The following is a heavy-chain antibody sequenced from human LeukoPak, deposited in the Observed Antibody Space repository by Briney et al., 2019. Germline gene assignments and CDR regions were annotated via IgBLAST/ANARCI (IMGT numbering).Heavy chain of an antibody. J-gene: IGHJ6*03. CDR2: IYSSGTT. CDR3: ARAPPTYFWSGYGYYYMDV. CDR1: GGSISSGDYY. Sequence: SQTLSLTCTVSGGSISSGDYYWSWIRQPPGKGLAWIGYIYSSGTTYYNPSLKSRVTISVDTSKNQFSLKLSSVTAADTAVYYCARAPPTYFWSGYGYYYMDVWGKGTTVTVSS. V-gene: IGHV4-30-4*08. D-gene: IGHD3-3*01.